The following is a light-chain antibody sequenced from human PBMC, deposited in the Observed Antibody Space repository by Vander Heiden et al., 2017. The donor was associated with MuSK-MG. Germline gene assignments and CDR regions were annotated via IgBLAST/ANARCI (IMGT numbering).Light chain of an antibody. Sequence: ETVLTQSPGTLSLSPGERATLSCRASQSVSSGYLAWYQQKPGQAPRLLISEASSRATGIPDRFSGSASGTDFTLTISRLEPEDSAVYYCQQDGTSPLTFGGGTKVEIK. CDR1: QSVSSGY. J-gene: IGKJ4*01. V-gene: IGKV3-20*01. CDR3: QQDGTSPLT. CDR2: EAS.